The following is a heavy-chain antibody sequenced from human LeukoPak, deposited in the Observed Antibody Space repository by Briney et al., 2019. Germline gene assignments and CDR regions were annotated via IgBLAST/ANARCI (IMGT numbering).Heavy chain of an antibody. CDR3: ARALGGYSGYDYAY. D-gene: IGHD5-12*01. CDR2: IYYSGST. J-gene: IGHJ4*02. V-gene: IGHV4-59*01. Sequence: SETLSLTCTVSGGSISSYYWSWIRQPPGKGLEWIGYIYYSGSTNYNPSLKSRVTISVDTSKNQFSLKLSSVTAADTAVYYCARALGGYSGYDYAYWGQGTLFTVSS. CDR1: GGSISSYY.